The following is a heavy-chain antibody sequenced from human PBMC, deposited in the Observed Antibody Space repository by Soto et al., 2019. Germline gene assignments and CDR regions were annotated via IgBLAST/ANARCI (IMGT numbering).Heavy chain of an antibody. J-gene: IGHJ4*02. Sequence: GGSLRLSCAASGFTFSSYGMHWVRQAPGKGLEWVSRISSDGSSTCYADSVKGRFTISRDNAKNTLYLQMNSLRAEDTAVYYCAREGRQQLVPFDYWGQGTLVTVSS. D-gene: IGHD6-13*01. CDR1: GFTFSSYG. V-gene: IGHV3-74*01. CDR2: ISSDGSST. CDR3: AREGRQQLVPFDY.